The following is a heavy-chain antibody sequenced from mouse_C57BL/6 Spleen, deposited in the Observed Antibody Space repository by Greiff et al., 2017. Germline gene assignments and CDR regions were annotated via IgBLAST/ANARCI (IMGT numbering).Heavy chain of an antibody. D-gene: IGHD2-3*01. V-gene: IGHV1-26*01. CDR2: INPNNGGT. J-gene: IGHJ1*03. CDR3: ARSWLLRRYFDD. Sequence: EVQLQQSGPELVKPGASVKISCKASGYTFTDYYMNWVKQSHGKSLEWIGDINPNNGGTSYNQKFKGKATFTVDTSSSTAYMELRSLTSEDSAVYYCARSWLLRRYFDDWGTGTTVTVSS. CDR1: GYTFTDYY.